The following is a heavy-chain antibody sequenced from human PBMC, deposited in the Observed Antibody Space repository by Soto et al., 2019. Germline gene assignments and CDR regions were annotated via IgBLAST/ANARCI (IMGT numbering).Heavy chain of an antibody. CDR1: GGTFSTYA. V-gene: IGHV1-69*12. D-gene: IGHD5-12*01. CDR2: IIPMFGTA. CDR3: ASGIHRWLRRINNGYSG. J-gene: IGHJ4*02. Sequence: QVQLVQSGAEVKKPESSVKVSCKAPGGTFSTYAISWVRQAPGQGLEWMGGIIPMFGTANYAQRFQDRVTITADESTTTVYMELSSRRSEDTAVYFCASGIHRWLRRINNGYSGWGQGTLVTVSS.